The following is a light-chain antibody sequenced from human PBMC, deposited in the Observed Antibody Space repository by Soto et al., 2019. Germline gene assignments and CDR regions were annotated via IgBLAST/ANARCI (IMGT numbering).Light chain of an antibody. Sequence: EIVLTQSPGTLSLSDGERGSLSCRASQSVSSNFLALYQQKPGQAPRLLIFDASTRATGIPDRFSGSGSGTDFTLTIRRLEPEDSAVYYCQQYGSSGTFGQGTKVDIK. CDR1: QSVSSNF. CDR3: QQYGSSGT. V-gene: IGKV3-20*01. J-gene: IGKJ1*01. CDR2: DAS.